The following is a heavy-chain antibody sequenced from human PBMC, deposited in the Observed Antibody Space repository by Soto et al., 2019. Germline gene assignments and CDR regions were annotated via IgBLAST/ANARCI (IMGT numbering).Heavy chain of an antibody. J-gene: IGHJ4*02. Sequence: SETLSLTCAVYGGSFSGYYWSWIRQPPGKGLEWIGEINHSGSTNYNPSLKSRVTISVDTSKNQFSLKLSSVTAADTAVYYCARALDSSGYYYGKKPYYFDYWGQGTLVTVSS. D-gene: IGHD3-22*01. CDR1: GGSFSGYY. CDR2: INHSGST. CDR3: ARALDSSGYYYGKKPYYFDY. V-gene: IGHV4-34*01.